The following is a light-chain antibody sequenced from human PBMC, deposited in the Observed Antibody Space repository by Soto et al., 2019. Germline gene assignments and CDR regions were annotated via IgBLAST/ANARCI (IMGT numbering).Light chain of an antibody. CDR2: AAS. J-gene: IGKJ1*01. V-gene: IGKV3-20*01. CDR1: QGVSSSY. Sequence: EIVLTQSPGTLSLSPGERVTLSCRASQGVSSSYLACYQQKLGQAPRLLIFAASSRATGIPDRFSGSGSGTDFTLTISRLDPEDFAVYYCQQNSTSRSWTFGQGTKVDIK. CDR3: QQNSTSRSWT.